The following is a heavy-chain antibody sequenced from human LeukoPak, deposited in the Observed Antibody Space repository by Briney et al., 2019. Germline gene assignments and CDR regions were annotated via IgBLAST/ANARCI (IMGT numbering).Heavy chain of an antibody. J-gene: IGHJ5*02. Sequence: GGSLRLSCAASGFTFDDYAMHSVRQAPGKGLEWVSGISWNSGSIGYADSVKGRFTISRDNAKNSLYLQMDSLRAEDTALYYCAKDIVSTSSNWFDPWGQGTLVTVSS. CDR3: AKDIVSTSSNWFDP. CDR2: ISWNSGSI. V-gene: IGHV3-9*01. CDR1: GFTFDDYA. D-gene: IGHD2-2*01.